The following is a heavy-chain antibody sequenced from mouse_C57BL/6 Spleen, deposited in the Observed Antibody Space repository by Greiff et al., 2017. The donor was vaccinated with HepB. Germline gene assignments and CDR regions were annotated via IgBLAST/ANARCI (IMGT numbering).Heavy chain of an antibody. CDR2: INPNNGGT. J-gene: IGHJ1*03. CDR1: GYTFTDYN. CDR3: ARSKDYYGSRWYFDV. D-gene: IGHD1-1*01. V-gene: IGHV1-18*01. Sequence: EVKLQESGPELVKPGASVKIPCKASGYTFTDYNMDWVKQSHGKSLEWIGDINPNNGGTIYNQKFKGKATLTVDKSSSTAYMELRSLTSEDTAVYYCARSKDYYGSRWYFDVWGTGTTVTVSS.